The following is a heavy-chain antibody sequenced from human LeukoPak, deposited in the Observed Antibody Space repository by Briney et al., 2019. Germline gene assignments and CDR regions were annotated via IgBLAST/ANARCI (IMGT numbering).Heavy chain of an antibody. CDR1: GGSISSYY. CDR3: ARLWELTRAFDI. J-gene: IGHJ3*02. D-gene: IGHD1-26*01. V-gene: IGHV4-4*09. Sequence: PSETLFLTCTVSGGSISSYYWSWIRQPPGKGLEWIGYIYTSGSTNYNPSLKSRVTISVDTSKNQFSLKLSSVTAADTAVYYCARLWELTRAFDIWGQGTMVTVSS. CDR2: IYTSGST.